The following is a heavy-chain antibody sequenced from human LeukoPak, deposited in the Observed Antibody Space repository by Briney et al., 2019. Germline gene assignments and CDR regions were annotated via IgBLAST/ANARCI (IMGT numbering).Heavy chain of an antibody. V-gene: IGHV1-18*01. D-gene: IGHD3-16*01. CDR3: AREGLGELTLDY. J-gene: IGHJ4*02. CDR1: GYTFTNYG. CDR2: ISTSNGET. Sequence: ASVKFSCQASGYTFTNYGISWVRQAPGQGLEWMGWISTSNGETTYTQKFQGRVIMTTDTSTNTAYMEVRSLRSDDTAIYYCAREGLGELTLDYWGQGTLVIVST.